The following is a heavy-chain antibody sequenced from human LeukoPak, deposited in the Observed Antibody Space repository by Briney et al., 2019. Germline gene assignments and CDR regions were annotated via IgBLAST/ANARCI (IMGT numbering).Heavy chain of an antibody. V-gene: IGHV3-30*01. CDR3: ARLGYCTPSTCYDFDS. CDR2: ISYDGTKK. J-gene: IGHJ4*02. D-gene: IGHD2-8*01. Sequence: GRSLRLSCAASGFTFRAFPLHWVRQTPGTGLEWVALISYDGTKKYYADSVKGRFTISRDNSKNTLYLQMNSLRPEDTAVYHCARLGYCTPSTCYDFDSWGQGTLVTVSS. CDR1: GFTFRAFP.